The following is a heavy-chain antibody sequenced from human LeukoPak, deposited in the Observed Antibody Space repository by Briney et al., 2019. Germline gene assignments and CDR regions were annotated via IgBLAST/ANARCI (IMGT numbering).Heavy chain of an antibody. CDR1: GYTFTGYY. D-gene: IGHD6-13*01. CDR2: INPNSGGT. Sequence: ASVKVSCKASGYTFTGYYMQWVRQAPGQGLEWMGWINPNSGGTNYAQKFQGRVTMTRDTSISTAYMELSRLRSDDMAVYYCAREGRQRIAAAGPFDYWGQGTLVTVSS. CDR3: AREGRQRIAAAGPFDY. J-gene: IGHJ4*02. V-gene: IGHV1-2*02.